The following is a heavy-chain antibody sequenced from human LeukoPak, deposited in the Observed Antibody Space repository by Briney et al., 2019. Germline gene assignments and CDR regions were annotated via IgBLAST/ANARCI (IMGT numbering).Heavy chain of an antibody. V-gene: IGHV3-30*02. CDR2: IRYDGSNK. Sequence: PGGSLRLSCAASGFTFSSYGMHWVRQAPGKGLEWVAFIRYDGSNKYYADSVQGRFTISRDKSKNTVYLQMNSLRAEDTAVYHCVRDIGGGRPPLDSWGQGTLVTVSS. CDR3: VRDIGGGRPPLDS. J-gene: IGHJ4*02. CDR1: GFTFSSYG. D-gene: IGHD3-16*01.